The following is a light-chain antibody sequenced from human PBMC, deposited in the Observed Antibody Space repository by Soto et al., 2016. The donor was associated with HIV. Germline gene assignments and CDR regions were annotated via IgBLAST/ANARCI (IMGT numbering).Light chain of an antibody. CDR3: QQSYSTLIT. J-gene: IGKJ5*01. CDR1: HNIDKY. V-gene: IGKV1-39*01. Sequence: DIQMTQSPSSLSASVGDTVTITCRASHNIDKYLNWYQQKPGKAPKLLIYAASSLQSGVPSRFSGSGSGTDFTLTITNVQPEDFAIYXCQQSYSTLITFGQGTRLEIK. CDR2: AAS.